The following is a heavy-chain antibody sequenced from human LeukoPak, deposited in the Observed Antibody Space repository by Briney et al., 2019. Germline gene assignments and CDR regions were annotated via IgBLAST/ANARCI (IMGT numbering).Heavy chain of an antibody. D-gene: IGHD3-22*01. Sequence: PGRSLRLSCTASGFTFGDYAMSWFRQAPGKGLEWVGFIRSKAYGGTTEYAASVKGRFTISRDDSESIAYLQMNSLKTEDTAVYYCTRDFPDFYDSSGAPSYWGQGTLVTVSS. CDR1: GFTFGDYA. J-gene: IGHJ4*02. CDR3: TRDFPDFYDSSGAPSY. CDR2: IRSKAYGGTT. V-gene: IGHV3-49*03.